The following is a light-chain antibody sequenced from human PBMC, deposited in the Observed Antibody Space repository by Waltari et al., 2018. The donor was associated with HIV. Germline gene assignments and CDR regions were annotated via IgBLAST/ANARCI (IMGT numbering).Light chain of an antibody. CDR1: QSVLLNSNNKNY. CDR3: QQYYNSPLT. V-gene: IGKV4-1*01. Sequence: DVVMTQSPESLPVSLGERATINCKSNQSVLLNSNNKNYLAWYQQKPGQPPKLLIYWASTRESGVPDRFSGSGSGTNFTLTISSLQAEDVAVYYCQQYYNSPLTFGGGTKVEIK. J-gene: IGKJ4*01. CDR2: WAS.